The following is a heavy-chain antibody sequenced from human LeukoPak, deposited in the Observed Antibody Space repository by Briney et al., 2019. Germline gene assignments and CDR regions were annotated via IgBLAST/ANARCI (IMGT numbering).Heavy chain of an antibody. D-gene: IGHD6-19*01. J-gene: IGHJ4*02. Sequence: SETLSLTCTVSGDSISSTNYYWGWIRQPPGKGLEWIGSIYYSASTYYNPSLEGRVTISVDTSKNQFSLKLSSVTAADTAVYYCATSGWYLLPGVYWGQGTLVTVSS. CDR1: GDSISSTNYY. V-gene: IGHV4-39*01. CDR2: IYYSAST. CDR3: ATSGWYLLPGVY.